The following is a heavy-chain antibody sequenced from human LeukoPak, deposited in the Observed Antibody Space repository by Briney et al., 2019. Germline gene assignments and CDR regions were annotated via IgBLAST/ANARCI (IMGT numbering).Heavy chain of an antibody. CDR2: IYYSGST. Sequence: SETLSLTCTVSGGSISSYYWSWIRQPPGKGLEWIGYIYYSGSTNYNPSLKSRVTISVDTSKNQFSLKLSSVTAADTAVYYCASLILTGYFRDGDWFDPWGQGSLVTVSS. CDR3: ASLILTGYFRDGDWFDP. J-gene: IGHJ5*02. D-gene: IGHD3-9*01. V-gene: IGHV4-59*08. CDR1: GGSISSYY.